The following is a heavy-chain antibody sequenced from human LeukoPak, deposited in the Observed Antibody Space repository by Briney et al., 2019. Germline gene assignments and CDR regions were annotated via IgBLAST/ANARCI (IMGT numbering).Heavy chain of an antibody. V-gene: IGHV1-2*02. D-gene: IGHD3-10*01. J-gene: IGHJ5*02. Sequence: ASVKVSCKASGYTFTGYYMHWVRQAPGQGLDWMGWINPNSGGTNYAQKFQGRVTMTRDTSISTAYMELSRLRSDDTAVYYCARGPLVASYYYGSRYNWFDPWGQGTLVTVSS. CDR3: ARGPLVASYYYGSRYNWFDP. CDR1: GYTFTGYY. CDR2: INPNSGGT.